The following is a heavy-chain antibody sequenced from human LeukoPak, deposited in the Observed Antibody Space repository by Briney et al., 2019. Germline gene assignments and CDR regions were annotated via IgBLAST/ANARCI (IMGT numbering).Heavy chain of an antibody. CDR1: GGSFSGYY. D-gene: IGHD3-10*01. J-gene: IGHJ4*02. Sequence: SETLSLTCAVYGGSFSGYYWSWIRQPPGKGLEWIGEINHSGSTNYNPSLKSRVTISVDTSKNQFSLKLSSVTAADTAAYYCARRSALLWFGELGNYFDYWGQGTLVTVSS. V-gene: IGHV4-34*01. CDR2: INHSGST. CDR3: ARRSALLWFGELGNYFDY.